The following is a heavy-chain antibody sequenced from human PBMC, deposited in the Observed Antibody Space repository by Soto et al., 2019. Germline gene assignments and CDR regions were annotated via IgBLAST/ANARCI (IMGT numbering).Heavy chain of an antibody. CDR2: ISGSGGST. CDR3: AKGNSWSPALVLDI. V-gene: IGHV3-23*01. J-gene: IGHJ3*02. CDR1: GFTFSSYA. Sequence: VQLLESGGGLVQPGGSLRLSCAASGFTFSSYAMNWVRQAPGKGLEWVSAISGSGGSTYYADSVKGRFTISRDSSKHTLYLQMNSLRAEDTAVYYCAKGNSWSPALVLDIWGQGTMVTVSS. D-gene: IGHD1-7*01.